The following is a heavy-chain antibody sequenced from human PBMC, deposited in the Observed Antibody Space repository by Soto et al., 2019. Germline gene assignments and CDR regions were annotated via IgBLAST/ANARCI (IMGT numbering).Heavy chain of an antibody. D-gene: IGHD3-3*01. CDR3: AQESRSDFWGGNFDY. CDR2: IIPFFGTT. Sequence: QIQLVQSGAEVKKPGSSVKVSCKASGGTLTTYAISWVRQAPGQGLEWMGGIIPFFGTTYYAQNFQDRLTLTADESTNTFYMELSGLRSDDTAVYYCAQESRSDFWGGNFDYWGQGTLVTVSS. CDR1: GGTLTTYA. V-gene: IGHV1-69*01. J-gene: IGHJ4*02.